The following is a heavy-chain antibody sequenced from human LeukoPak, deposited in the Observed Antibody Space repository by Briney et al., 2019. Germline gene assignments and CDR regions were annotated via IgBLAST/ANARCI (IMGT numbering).Heavy chain of an antibody. CDR3: ARDGDTVLTRGYYYYLDV. J-gene: IGHJ6*03. CDR1: GFTFSSYS. CDR2: ISSSSSYI. D-gene: IGHD4-23*01. Sequence: GGSLRLSCAASGFTFSSYSMNWVRQAPGKGLEWVSSISSSSSYIYYADSVKGRFTISRDNAKNSLYLQMNSLRAEDTAVYYCARDGDTVLTRGYYYYLDVWGKGTTVTVSS. V-gene: IGHV3-21*01.